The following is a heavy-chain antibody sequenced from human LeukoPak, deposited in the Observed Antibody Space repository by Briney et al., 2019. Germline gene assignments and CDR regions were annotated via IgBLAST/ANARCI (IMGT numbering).Heavy chain of an antibody. CDR2: IYHSGST. J-gene: IGHJ5*02. D-gene: IGHD3-10*01. CDR1: GGSISSSNW. Sequence: SETLSLTCAVSGGSISSSNWWSWVRQPPGKGLEWIGEIYHSGSTNYNPSLKSRVAISVDKSKNQFSLKLSSVTAADTAVYYCARGEAYYYGSGSYSNWFDPWGQGTLVTVSS. CDR3: ARGEAYYYGSGSYSNWFDP. V-gene: IGHV4-4*02.